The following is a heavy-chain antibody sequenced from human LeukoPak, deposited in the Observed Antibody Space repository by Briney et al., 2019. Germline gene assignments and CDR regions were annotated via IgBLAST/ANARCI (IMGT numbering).Heavy chain of an antibody. CDR3: ARGRAYYGSGSYFF. Sequence: ASVKVSCKASGYTFTSYDINWVRQATGQGLEWMGWMNPNSGNTGYAQKFQGRVTMTRNTSISTAYMELSSLRSEDTAVYYCARGRAYYGSGSYFFWGQGTLVTVSS. V-gene: IGHV1-8*01. J-gene: IGHJ4*02. D-gene: IGHD3-10*01. CDR1: GYTFTSYD. CDR2: MNPNSGNT.